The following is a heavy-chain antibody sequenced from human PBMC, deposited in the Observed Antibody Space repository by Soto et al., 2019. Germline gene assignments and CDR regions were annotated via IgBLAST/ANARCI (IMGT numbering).Heavy chain of an antibody. CDR2: IFYSGTT. V-gene: IGHV4-59*01. Sequence: QVQLQESGPRLVKPSETLSLTCTVSGGSISSYFWSWIRQPPGEGLEWIGYIFYSGTTNYSPSLKSRVIMSLGTAKKQFSLNLTSVTAADTAVYYCARGRGGTYDAFDIWGQGTMVTGSS. J-gene: IGHJ3*02. CDR1: GGSISSYF. CDR3: ARGRGGTYDAFDI. D-gene: IGHD1-26*01.